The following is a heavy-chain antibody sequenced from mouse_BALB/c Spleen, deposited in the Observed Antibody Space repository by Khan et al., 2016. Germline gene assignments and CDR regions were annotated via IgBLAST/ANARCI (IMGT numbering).Heavy chain of an antibody. CDR1: GFSLTSYG. CDR2: IWSGGST. CDR3: ARNPYGSTYFDY. V-gene: IGHV2-2*02. J-gene: IGHJ2*01. Sequence: QVQLNQSGPGLVQPSQSLSITCTVSGFSLTSYGVHWVRQSPGKGLEWLGVIWSGGSTDYNAAFISRLSIRKDNSKSQVFFKMNSLQANDNAIYSCARNPYGSTYFDYWGQGTTLTVSS. D-gene: IGHD1-1*01.